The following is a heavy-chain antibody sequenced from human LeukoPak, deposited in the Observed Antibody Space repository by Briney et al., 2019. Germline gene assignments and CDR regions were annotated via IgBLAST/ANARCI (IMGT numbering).Heavy chain of an antibody. CDR3: AKVVTMVRWIFDY. Sequence: GGTLRLSCGASGFTFSSHGMNWVRQAPGKGLEWVSGISPSGGITYYTDSVKGRFTISRDNSKNTLYLQMNSLRAEDTAVYYCAKVVTMVRWIFDYWGQGTLVTVSS. CDR2: ISPSGGIT. J-gene: IGHJ4*02. V-gene: IGHV3-23*01. CDR1: GFTFSSHG. D-gene: IGHD3-10*01.